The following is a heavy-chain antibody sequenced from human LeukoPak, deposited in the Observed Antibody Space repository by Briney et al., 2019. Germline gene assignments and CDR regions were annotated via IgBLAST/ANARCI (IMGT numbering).Heavy chain of an antibody. CDR3: ASYDPMIRGADGYFDN. CDR2: IYHSGST. V-gene: IGHV4-39*07. J-gene: IGHJ4*02. Sequence: SETVSLTCTVSGGSISSSSYYWGWIRQPPGKGLEWIGSIYHSGSTYYNPSLKSRVAISVDTSKNQFSLRLSSVTAADTAVYYCASYDPMIRGADGYFDNWGQGTLVTVSS. D-gene: IGHD3-10*01. CDR1: GGSISSSSYY.